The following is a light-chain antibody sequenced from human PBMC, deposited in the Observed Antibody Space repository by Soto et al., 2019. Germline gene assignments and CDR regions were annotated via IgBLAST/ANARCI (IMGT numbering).Light chain of an antibody. V-gene: IGKV1-33*01. J-gene: IGKJ5*01. Sequence: DIQMTQSPSSLSASLGDRVTITCQASQNINTYLNWYQQKPGRAPKLLIYDASNLEAGVPSRFRGSGSGTDFTFTISRPQPEDTATYYCQQYENLPTFGQGTRLEIK. CDR3: QQYENLPT. CDR2: DAS. CDR1: QNINTY.